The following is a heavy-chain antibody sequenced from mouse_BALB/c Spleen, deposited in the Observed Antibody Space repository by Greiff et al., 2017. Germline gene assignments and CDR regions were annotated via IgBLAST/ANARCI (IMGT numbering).Heavy chain of an antibody. CDR2: IYPGDGDT. CDR3: GSNSTATAY. V-gene: IGHV1-80*01. J-gene: IGHJ3*01. Sequence: QVQLQQSGAELVRPGSSVKISCKASGYAFSSYWMNWVKQRPGQGLEWIGQIYPGDGDTNYNGKFKGKATLTADKSSSTAYMQLSSLTSEDSAVYFCGSNSTATAYWGQGTLVTVSA. CDR1: GYAFSSYW. D-gene: IGHD1-2*01.